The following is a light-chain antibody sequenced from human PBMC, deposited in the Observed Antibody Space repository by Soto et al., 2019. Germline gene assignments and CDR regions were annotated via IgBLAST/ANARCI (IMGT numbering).Light chain of an antibody. J-gene: IGKJ1*01. CDR3: QEYGSSPPT. CDR2: GAS. Sequence: EIVLTQSPGTLALSPGERATLSCRASQSVSTNNLAWYQRKPGQAPRLLIYGASSRATDIPAGISGSGSGTDFTLAIARLEPEDFVVYYGQEYGSSPPTFGQGTKVEIK. V-gene: IGKV3-20*01. CDR1: QSVSTNN.